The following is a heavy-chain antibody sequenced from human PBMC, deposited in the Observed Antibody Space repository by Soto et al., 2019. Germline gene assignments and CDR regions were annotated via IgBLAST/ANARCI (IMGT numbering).Heavy chain of an antibody. V-gene: IGHV3-7*01. J-gene: IGHJ1*01. Sequence: GALRLYCAASVFTCSNSWMSWVRQAPGKGLEWVANIKQDGSEKYYVDSVKGRFTISRDNAKNSLYLQMNSLGAEDTAVYFCASGLWTFQHWGQGTLVTVSS. CDR1: VFTCSNSW. CDR3: ASGLWTFQH. CDR2: IKQDGSEK. D-gene: IGHD3-10*01.